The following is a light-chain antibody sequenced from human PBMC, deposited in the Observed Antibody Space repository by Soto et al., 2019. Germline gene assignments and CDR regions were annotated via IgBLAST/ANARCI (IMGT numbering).Light chain of an antibody. Sequence: DIQMTQSPSSLSASVGDRGTITCRASQSISSYLNWYQQKPGKAPKLLIYAASSLQSGVPSRFSGSGSGTDFTLTISSLQPEDVETYYCQPSYSTPWTFGQGTKVEIK. CDR1: QSISSY. V-gene: IGKV1-39*01. CDR2: AAS. CDR3: QPSYSTPWT. J-gene: IGKJ1*01.